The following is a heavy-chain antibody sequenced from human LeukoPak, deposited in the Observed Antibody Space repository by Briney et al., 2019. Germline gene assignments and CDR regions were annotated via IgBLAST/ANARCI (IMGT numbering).Heavy chain of an antibody. CDR1: GGSISSYY. D-gene: IGHD3-10*01. V-gene: IGHV4-59*08. Sequence: SETLSLTCTVSGGSISSYYWNWIRQPPGKGLEWIGYIYYSGSTYYNPSLKSRVTISVDTSKNQFSLKLSSVTAADTAVYYCARGSTFGGEDYWGQGTLVTVSS. CDR3: ARGSTFGGEDY. J-gene: IGHJ4*02. CDR2: IYYSGST.